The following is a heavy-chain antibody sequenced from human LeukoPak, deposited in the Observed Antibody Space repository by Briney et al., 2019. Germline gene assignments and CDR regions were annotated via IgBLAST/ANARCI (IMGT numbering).Heavy chain of an antibody. D-gene: IGHD1-1*01. CDR1: GFTFSSYG. Sequence: GGSLRLSCAASGFTFSSYGMNWVRQAPGKGLEWVSAISGSGGNTYYADSVKGRFTISRDNSKNTLYLQMNSLTAEDTAIYYCAKATGTLGNWGQGTLVTVSA. CDR2: ISGSGGNT. CDR3: AKATGTLGN. J-gene: IGHJ4*02. V-gene: IGHV3-23*01.